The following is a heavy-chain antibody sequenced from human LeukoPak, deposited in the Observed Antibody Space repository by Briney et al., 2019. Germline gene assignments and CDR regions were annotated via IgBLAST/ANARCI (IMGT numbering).Heavy chain of an antibody. J-gene: IGHJ3*02. CDR1: GFTFSSYD. V-gene: IGHV3-13*01. Sequence: PGGSLRLSCAASGFTFSSYDMHWVRQATGKGLEWVSAIGTAGDTYYPGSVKGRFTISRENAKNSLYLQMNSLRAGGTAVYYCARGYGDYGGDAFDIWGQGTMVTVSS. CDR3: ARGYGDYGGDAFDI. CDR2: IGTAGDT. D-gene: IGHD4-17*01.